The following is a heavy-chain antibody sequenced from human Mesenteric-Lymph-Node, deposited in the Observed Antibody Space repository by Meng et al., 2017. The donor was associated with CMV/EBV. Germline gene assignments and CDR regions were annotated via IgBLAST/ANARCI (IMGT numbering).Heavy chain of an antibody. V-gene: IGHV4-34*01. J-gene: IGHJ4*02. Sequence: QWGPGLLKPSGTRVCTLAVYGGSFSGYYWNWIRQAPEKGLEWSGEIKHSGSTTYNPSFTSRIITSVDTSTNQISLNMSSVTAADTAVYYCARGSSYDILTGYFDYWGQGALVTVSS. D-gene: IGHD3-9*01. CDR1: GGSFSGYY. CDR3: ARGSSYDILTGYFDY. CDR2: IKHSGST.